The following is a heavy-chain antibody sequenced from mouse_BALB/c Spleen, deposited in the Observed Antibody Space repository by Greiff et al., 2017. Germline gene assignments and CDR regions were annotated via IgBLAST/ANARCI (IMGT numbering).Heavy chain of an antibody. D-gene: IGHD1-2*01. CDR2: IWGDGST. V-gene: IGHV2-6-7*01. J-gene: IGHJ4*01. Sequence: VQLVESGPGLVAPSQSLSITCTVSGFSLTGYGVNWVRQPPGKGLEWLGMIWGDGSTDYNSALKSRLSISKDNSKSQVFLKMNSLQTDDTARYYCARDHQFITTAKGVYYSMDYWGQGTSVTVSS. CDR3: ARDHQFITTAKGVYYSMDY. CDR1: GFSLTGYG.